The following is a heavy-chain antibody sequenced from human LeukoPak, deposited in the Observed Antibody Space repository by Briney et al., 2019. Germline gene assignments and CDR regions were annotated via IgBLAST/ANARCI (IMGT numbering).Heavy chain of an antibody. Sequence: SETLSLTCTVSGGSISSYYWSWIRQPPGKGLEWIGYISYSGSTDYDPSLKSRVSISVDTSKSQFSLKLSCVTAADTALYYCARDLTGRSWFDPWGQGTLVTVSS. D-gene: IGHD1-1*01. V-gene: IGHV4-59*01. CDR2: ISYSGST. CDR3: ARDLTGRSWFDP. J-gene: IGHJ5*02. CDR1: GGSISSYY.